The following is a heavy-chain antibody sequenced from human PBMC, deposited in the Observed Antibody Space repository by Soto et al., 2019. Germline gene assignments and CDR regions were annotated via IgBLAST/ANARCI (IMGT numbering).Heavy chain of an antibody. CDR3: ARTLEIVEQWLVVGGYYYYGMDV. V-gene: IGHV4-39*01. J-gene: IGHJ6*02. CDR1: GGSISSSSYY. D-gene: IGHD6-19*01. CDR2: IYYSGST. Sequence: QLQLQESGPGLVKPSETLSLTCTVSGGSISSSSYYWGWIRQPPGKGLEWIGSIYYSGSTYYNPSLKSRVPISVDTSKNQFSLKLSSVTAADTAVYYCARTLEIVEQWLVVGGYYYYGMDVWGQGTTVTVSS.